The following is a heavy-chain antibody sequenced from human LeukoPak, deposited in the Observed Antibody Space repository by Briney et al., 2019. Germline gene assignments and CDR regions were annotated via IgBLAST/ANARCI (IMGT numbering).Heavy chain of an antibody. V-gene: IGHV1-2*02. CDR1: GYTFTGYY. CDR3: ARDRDYGSGIFDY. Sequence: WASVKVSCKASGYTFTGYYMHWVRQAPGQGLEWMGGINPNSGGTNYAQKFQGRVTMTRDTSISTAYMELNRLRSDDTAVYYCARDRDYGSGIFDYWGQGTLVTVSS. D-gene: IGHD3-10*01. CDR2: INPNSGGT. J-gene: IGHJ4*02.